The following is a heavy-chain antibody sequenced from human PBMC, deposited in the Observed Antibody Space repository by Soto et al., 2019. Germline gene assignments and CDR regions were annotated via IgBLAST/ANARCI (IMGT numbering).Heavy chain of an antibody. D-gene: IGHD2-15*01. CDR2: ISATGGGT. Sequence: QPGGSLRLSCAASGFKFSNYAMSWVRQAPGKGLEWVSLISATGGGTYYADSVKGRFTISRDNSHNTLYLQVHSLTAEDTAVYYCAKDRRAGENSAFYFDFWGQGAQVTVSS. J-gene: IGHJ4*02. V-gene: IGHV3-23*01. CDR3: AKDRRAGENSAFYFDF. CDR1: GFKFSNYA.